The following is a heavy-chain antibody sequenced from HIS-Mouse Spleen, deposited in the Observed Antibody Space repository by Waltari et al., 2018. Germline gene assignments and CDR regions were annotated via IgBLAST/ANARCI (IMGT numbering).Heavy chain of an antibody. CDR1: GGSITSRSYY. D-gene: IGHD6-13*01. CDR2: IYYSGST. CDR3: AREIPYSSSWYDWYFDL. V-gene: IGHV4-39*07. Sequence: QLQLQESGPGLVTPSETLSLTCPVSGGSITSRSYYSGWIRQPPGKGLEWIGSIYYSGSTYYNPSLKSRVTISVDTSKNQFSLKLSSVTAADTAVYYCAREIPYSSSWYDWYFDLWGRGTLVTVSS. J-gene: IGHJ2*01.